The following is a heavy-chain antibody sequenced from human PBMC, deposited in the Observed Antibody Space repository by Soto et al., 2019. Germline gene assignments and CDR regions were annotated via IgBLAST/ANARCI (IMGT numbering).Heavy chain of an antibody. CDR1: GYTFTSYG. CDR2: ISAYNGNT. CDR3: ARASLYYDILTGIDY. V-gene: IGHV1-18*01. D-gene: IGHD3-9*01. Sequence: QFHLVQSVAEVKKPGGSVKVSCKSSGYTFTSYGISWVRQAPGQGLEWMGWISAYNGNTNYAQKLKGRVTMTTDTSTSTAYMELRSLRSDDTAVYYCARASLYYDILTGIDYWGQGTLVTVSS. J-gene: IGHJ4*02.